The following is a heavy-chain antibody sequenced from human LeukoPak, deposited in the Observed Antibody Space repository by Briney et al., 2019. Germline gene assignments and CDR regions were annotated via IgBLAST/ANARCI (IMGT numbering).Heavy chain of an antibody. CDR3: ARGGAARPDF. Sequence: GGSLRLSCAASGFTFSTYWMNWFRQTPGKGLEWVAKIKADGGEKDHVASVKGRFTISRDNAKNSLYLQMNSPRVEDTAVYYCARGGAARPDFWGQGTLVTVSS. D-gene: IGHD6-6*01. CDR1: GFTFSTYW. V-gene: IGHV3-7*01. CDR2: IKADGGEK. J-gene: IGHJ4*02.